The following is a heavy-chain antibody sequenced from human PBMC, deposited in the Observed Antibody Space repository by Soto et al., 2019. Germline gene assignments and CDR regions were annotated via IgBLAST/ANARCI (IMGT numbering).Heavy chain of an antibody. CDR2: ISSSSTTI. CDR3: ASFGLHLGELSLYPFDY. CDR1: GFIFSSYS. Sequence: EVQLVESGGGLVQPGGSLRLSCAASGFIFSSYSMNWVRQAPGKGLEWISYISSSSTTIYYADSVKGRFTISRDNAKNSLDLQMNSLRAEDTAVYYCASFGLHLGELSLYPFDYWGQGTLVTVSS. D-gene: IGHD3-16*02. J-gene: IGHJ4*02. V-gene: IGHV3-48*01.